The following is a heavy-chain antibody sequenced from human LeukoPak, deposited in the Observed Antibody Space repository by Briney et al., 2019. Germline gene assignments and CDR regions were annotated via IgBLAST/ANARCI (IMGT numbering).Heavy chain of an antibody. CDR1: GYTFTGYY. CDR2: INPNSGGT. D-gene: IGHD2-15*01. J-gene: IGHJ6*03. Sequence: ASVKVSCKASGYTFTGYYMHWVRQAPGQGLEWMGWINPNSGGTNYAQKFQGRVTMTRDTSISTAYMELSRLRSDDTPVYYCARDPQDCSGGSCYAGLYYMDVWGKGTTVTVSS. CDR3: ARDPQDCSGGSCYAGLYYMDV. V-gene: IGHV1-2*02.